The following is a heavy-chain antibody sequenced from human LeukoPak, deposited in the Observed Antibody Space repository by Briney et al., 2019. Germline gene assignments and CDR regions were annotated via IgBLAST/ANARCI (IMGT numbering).Heavy chain of an antibody. V-gene: IGHV1-18*01. J-gene: IGHJ4*02. CDR3: AREISSSWYVNGFDY. Sequence: ASVKVFCKASGYTFTSYGISRVRQAPGQGLEWMGWISAYNGNTNYAQKLQGRVTMTTDTSTSTAYMELRSLRSDDTAVYYCAREISSSWYVNGFDYWGQGTLVTVSS. CDR2: ISAYNGNT. D-gene: IGHD6-13*01. CDR1: GYTFTSYG.